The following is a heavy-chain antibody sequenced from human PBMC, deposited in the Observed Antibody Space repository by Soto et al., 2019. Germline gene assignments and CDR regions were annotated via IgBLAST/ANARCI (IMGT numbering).Heavy chain of an antibody. CDR3: ARHVVNCSSSPCFEYMDV. D-gene: IGHD2-2*01. CDR1: GYNFRTYW. J-gene: IGHJ6*03. CDR2: IYPDDSDT. Sequence: GESLKISCKGSGYNFRTYWLGWVRQMPGKGLEWMGIIYPDDSDTRYNPSFQGQVTISADESISTACLQWSSLKASDTAMYYCARHVVNCSSSPCFEYMDVWGKGTTVTVSS. V-gene: IGHV5-51*01.